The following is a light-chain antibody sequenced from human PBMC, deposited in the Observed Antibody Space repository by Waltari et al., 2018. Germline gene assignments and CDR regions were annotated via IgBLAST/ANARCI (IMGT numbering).Light chain of an antibody. V-gene: IGKV3-15*01. J-gene: IGKJ4*01. CDR3: QQYNQWPLT. CDR1: LSIDDR. Sequence: EIVMTQSPATLSVSRGGSATLSCRASLSIDDRLAWYQQKPGHPPGLLIHGASTRATGIPVRFSGSGSGTDFTLTITGLQSEDFAVYFCQQYNQWPLTFGRGTKVEIK. CDR2: GAS.